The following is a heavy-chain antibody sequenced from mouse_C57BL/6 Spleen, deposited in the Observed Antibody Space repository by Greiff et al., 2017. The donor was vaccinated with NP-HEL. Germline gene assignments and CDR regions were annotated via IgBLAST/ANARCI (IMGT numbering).Heavy chain of an antibody. J-gene: IGHJ1*03. CDR1: GYAFSSSW. V-gene: IGHV1-82*01. CDR2: IYPGDGDT. CDR3: AREPLITTALEGFDV. Sequence: QVQLQQSGPELVKPGASVKISCKASGYAFSSSWMTWVKQRPGTGLEWIGRIYPGDGDTNYNGKFKGKATLTADKSSSTAYMQLSSLTSEDSAVYFCAREPLITTALEGFDVWGTGTTVTVSS. D-gene: IGHD1-1*01.